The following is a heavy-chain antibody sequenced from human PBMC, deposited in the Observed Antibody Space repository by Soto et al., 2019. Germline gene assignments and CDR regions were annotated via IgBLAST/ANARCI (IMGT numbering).Heavy chain of an antibody. CDR1: GGTFTRSA. J-gene: IGHJ3*02. V-gene: IGHV1-69*01. CDR3: ARGGYSGSYWDAFDI. CDR2: IIPIFDTA. Sequence: QVQLVQSGTEVGEPGSSVTVSCKASGGTFTRSAMSWVRQAPGQGLEWMGGIIPIFDTANYAQRFQGAVTITADESTSTAYLELSSLKSEDTAVSYCARGGYSGSYWDAFDIWGQGTMVTVSS. D-gene: IGHD1-26*01.